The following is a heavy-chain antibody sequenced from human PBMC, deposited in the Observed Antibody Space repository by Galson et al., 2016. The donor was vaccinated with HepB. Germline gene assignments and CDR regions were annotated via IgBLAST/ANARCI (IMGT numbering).Heavy chain of an antibody. D-gene: IGHD3-10*02. J-gene: IGHJ3*01. CDR1: GFTFSNSY. CDR3: AKDVNVPPPVFGAFDL. Sequence: SLRLSCAASGFTFSNSYMTWVRQSPGKGLEWVASMNPDGSQIGYLDSVKGRFTISRDNTENSLYLQMNSLRDDDTAVYYCAKDVNVPPPVFGAFDLWGQGTIVTVSS. V-gene: IGHV3-7*01. CDR2: MNPDGSQI.